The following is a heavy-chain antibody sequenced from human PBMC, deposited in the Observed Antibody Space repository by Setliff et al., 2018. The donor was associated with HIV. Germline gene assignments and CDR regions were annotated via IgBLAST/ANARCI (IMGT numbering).Heavy chain of an antibody. J-gene: IGHJ6*03. V-gene: IGHV3-7*03. D-gene: IGHD3-10*01. CDR3: AREGYGSGSYYLYYYYVDV. CDR2: INQDGSEK. Sequence: PGGSLRLSCAASGFTFSSYWMSWVRQAPGKGLEYVAYINQDGSEKYFLDSVKGRFTISRDNAKNSLYLQMNSLRAEDTALYYCAREGYGSGSYYLYYYYVDVWGKGTTVTVS. CDR1: GFTFSSYW.